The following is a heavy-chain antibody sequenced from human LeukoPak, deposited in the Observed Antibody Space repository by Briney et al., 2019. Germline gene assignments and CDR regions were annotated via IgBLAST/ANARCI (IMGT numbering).Heavy chain of an antibody. CDR1: GYTFTSYG. CDR2: ISAYNGNT. CDR3: ARGPLYIVVVPATYNWFDP. D-gene: IGHD2-2*01. Sequence: ASVKVSCKASGYTFTSYGISWVRQAPGQGLEWMGWISAYNGNTNYAQKPQGRVTMTTDTSTSTAYMELRSLRSDDTAVYYCARGPLYIVVVPATYNWFDPWGQGTLVTVSS. J-gene: IGHJ5*02. V-gene: IGHV1-18*01.